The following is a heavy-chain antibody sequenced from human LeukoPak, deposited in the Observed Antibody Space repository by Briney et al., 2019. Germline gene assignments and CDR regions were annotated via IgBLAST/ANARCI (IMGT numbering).Heavy chain of an antibody. CDR1: GYSFTSYW. V-gene: IGHV5-51*01. Sequence: GESLKISCKGSGYSFTSYWIGWVRQMPGKGLEWMGIIYPGDSDTRYSPSFQGQVTISADKSISTAYLQWSSLKASDTAMYYCVVRYYYGSGSYEYYFDYWGQGTLVTVSS. J-gene: IGHJ4*02. D-gene: IGHD3-10*01. CDR3: VVRYYYGSGSYEYYFDY. CDR2: IYPGDSDT.